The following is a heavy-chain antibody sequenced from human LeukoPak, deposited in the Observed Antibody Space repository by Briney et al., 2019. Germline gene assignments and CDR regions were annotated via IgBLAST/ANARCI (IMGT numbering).Heavy chain of an antibody. D-gene: IGHD1-7*01. CDR1: GYTPTELS. CDR2: FDPEDGET. V-gene: IGHV1-24*01. CDR3: ATGITGTTLDY. J-gene: IGHJ4*02. Sequence: ASGKVSCQVSGYTPTELSMHWVRQAPGKGLEWMGGFDPEDGETIYAQKFQGRVTMTEDTSTDTAYMELSSLRSEDTAVYYCATGITGTTLDYWGQGTLVTVSS.